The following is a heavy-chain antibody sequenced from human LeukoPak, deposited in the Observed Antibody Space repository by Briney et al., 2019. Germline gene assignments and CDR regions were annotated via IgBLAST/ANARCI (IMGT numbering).Heavy chain of an antibody. D-gene: IGHD2-15*01. CDR3: ARGCSGGACYGYHLDP. CDR2: INAGNGNT. V-gene: IGHV1-3*03. J-gene: IGHJ5*02. CDR1: GYTFASYA. Sequence: ASVKVSCKASGYTFASYAMNWVRQAPGQRLEWMGWINAGNGNTKYSQEFQGRVTITRDTSASIAYMELSSLRYDDMAVYYCARGCSGGACYGYHLDPWGQGTLVTVSS.